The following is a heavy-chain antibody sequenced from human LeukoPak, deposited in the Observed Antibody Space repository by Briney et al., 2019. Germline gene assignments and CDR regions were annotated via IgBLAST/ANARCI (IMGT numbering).Heavy chain of an antibody. CDR3: AREEFLHEIDSSGYFVY. J-gene: IGHJ4*02. V-gene: IGHV4-4*07. CDR2: VYSSGVG. D-gene: IGHD3-22*01. Sequence: SETLSLTCTVSGGSITGYYWNWIRQPAGQGLEWLGRVYSSGVGNYNPSLTSRVTMSVDTSKNQFSLKLTSLTAADTAVYYCAREEFLHEIDSSGYFVYWGQGTLFTVSS. CDR1: GGSITGYY.